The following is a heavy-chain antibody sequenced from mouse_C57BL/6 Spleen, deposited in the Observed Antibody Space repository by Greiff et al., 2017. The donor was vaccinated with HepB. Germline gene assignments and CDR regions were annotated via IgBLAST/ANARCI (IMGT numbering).Heavy chain of an antibody. J-gene: IGHJ1*03. CDR1: GFTFSDYG. CDR2: ISSGSSTI. V-gene: IGHV5-17*01. D-gene: IGHD1-1*01. CDR3: ARTYYYGSSRHWYFDV. Sequence: EVMLMESGGGLVKPGGSLKLSCAVSGFTFSDYGMHWVRQAPEKGLEWVAYISSGSSTIYYADTVKGRFTISRDNAKNTLFLQMTSLSAEDTAMYYCARTYYYGSSRHWYFDVWGTGTTVTVSS.